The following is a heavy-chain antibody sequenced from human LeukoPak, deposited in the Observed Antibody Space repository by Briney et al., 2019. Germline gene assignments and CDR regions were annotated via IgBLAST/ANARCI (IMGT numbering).Heavy chain of an antibody. V-gene: IGHV4-59*08. CDR2: IYVARN. CDR3: ARHIGGGIEDMGV. CDR1: GGSIGTYY. Sequence: SETLSLTCTVSGGSIGTYYWSWVRQSPGKGLEWIGYIYVARNRYNPYLQSRVTISVDTSRNQFFLKMSSVTAADTAVYYCARHIGGGIEDMGVWGKGTKVTVSS. D-gene: IGHD3-16*02. J-gene: IGHJ6*03.